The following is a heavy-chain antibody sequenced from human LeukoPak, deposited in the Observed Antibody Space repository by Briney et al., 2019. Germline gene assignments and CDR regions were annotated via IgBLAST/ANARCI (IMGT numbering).Heavy chain of an antibody. CDR2: INHSGST. J-gene: IGHJ4*02. CDR3: ALTGPDRIPVAPFDY. Sequence: XCAXYGGXFXGYYWSWIRQPPGKGLEWIGEINHSGSTNYNPSLKSRVTISVDTSKNQFSLKLSSVTAADTAVYYCALTGPDRIPVAPFDYWGQGTLVTVSS. CDR1: GGXFXGYY. D-gene: IGHD1-14*01. V-gene: IGHV4-34*01.